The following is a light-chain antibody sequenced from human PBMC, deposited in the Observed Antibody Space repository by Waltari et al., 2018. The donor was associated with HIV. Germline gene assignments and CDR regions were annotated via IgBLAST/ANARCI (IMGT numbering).Light chain of an antibody. Sequence: QSALTQPPSTSGTPGQTVTIPCSGSSSNIGANYVSWYQQLPGTAPKLLIDRNSQRPSGDRARFSGSSSGTSASLAIKDLRSEVEAEDHCAAWDDSLSSWVFGGGTNRTVL. V-gene: IGLV1-47*01. J-gene: IGLJ3*02. CDR1: SSNIGANY. CDR2: RNS. CDR3: AAWDDSLSSWV.